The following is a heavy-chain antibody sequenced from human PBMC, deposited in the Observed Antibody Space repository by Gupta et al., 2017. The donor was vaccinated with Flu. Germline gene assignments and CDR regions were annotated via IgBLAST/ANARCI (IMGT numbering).Heavy chain of an antibody. Sequence: EVQLLESGGGLVRPGGSLRISCTASGFTFSSYAMSWVRQAPGRGLEWVSATGGGGGSTDYADSVKGRFTISRYNFNNTLHLQMKSLRPDDTALYYCSRDLSGGNLSGWFDPWGQGTLVTVSS. CDR2: TGGGGGST. J-gene: IGHJ5*02. CDR3: SRDLSGGNLSGWFDP. D-gene: IGHD2-8*02. CDR1: GFTFSSYA. V-gene: IGHV3-23*01.